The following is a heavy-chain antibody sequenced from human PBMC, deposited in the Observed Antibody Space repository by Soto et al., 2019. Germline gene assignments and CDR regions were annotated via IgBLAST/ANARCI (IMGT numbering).Heavy chain of an antibody. J-gene: IGHJ4*02. Sequence: PSETLSLTCTVSGGSISNYYCSWIRQTPGKGLEYIGFIYNSGTTNYHPSLKSRVTISIDTSKSQFYLKLTSVTAADTAIYYCAISYYYGSGSYYFDYWGQGTLVTVSS. CDR3: AISYYYGSGSYYFDY. D-gene: IGHD3-10*01. CDR1: GGSISNYY. V-gene: IGHV4-59*13. CDR2: IYNSGTT.